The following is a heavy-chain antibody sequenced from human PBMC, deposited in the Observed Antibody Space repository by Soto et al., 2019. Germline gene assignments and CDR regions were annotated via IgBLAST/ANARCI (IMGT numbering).Heavy chain of an antibody. CDR2: ISYDGSNK. CDR1: GFTFSSYA. CDR3: ARDACSSTSCYYYYYYYGMDV. J-gene: IGHJ6*02. D-gene: IGHD2-2*01. Sequence: GGSLRLSCAASGFTFSSYAMHWVRQAPGKWLEWVAVISYDGSNKYYADSVKGRFTISRDNSKNTLYLQMNSLRAEDTAVYYCARDACSSTSCYYYYYYYGMDVWGQGXTVTVYS. V-gene: IGHV3-30-3*01.